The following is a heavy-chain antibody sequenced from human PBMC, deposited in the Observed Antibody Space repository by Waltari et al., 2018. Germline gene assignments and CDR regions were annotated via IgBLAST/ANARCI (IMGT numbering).Heavy chain of an antibody. CDR2: INPNSGGT. CDR3: ARALVYTSGWYYFNY. Sequence: QVHLVQSGAEVKKPGASVTVSCKASENTFTDYHIHWVRQAPGQGREWRGWINPNSGGTNFAQKFQGRVSMTRETSITTAYLELSRLRSDDTAFYYCARALVYTSGWYYFNYWGQGSLVTVSS. V-gene: IGHV1-2*02. J-gene: IGHJ4*02. D-gene: IGHD6-19*01. CDR1: ENTFTDYH.